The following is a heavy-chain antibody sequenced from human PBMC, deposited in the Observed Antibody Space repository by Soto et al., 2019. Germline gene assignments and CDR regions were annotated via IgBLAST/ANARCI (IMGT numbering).Heavy chain of an antibody. V-gene: IGHV3-30*18. CDR1: GFTFSSYS. Sequence: VGSLRLSCAASGFTFSSYSMHWVRQAPGKGLDWMTFISYDGNNQWYADSVKGRFTISRDNSKNTVYLQMNSLRPEDTAVYFCAKDPFNSSPGTGPGTRGLDYWGQGTPVTAPQ. CDR3: AKDPFNSSPGTGPGTRGLDY. D-gene: IGHD1-1*01. CDR2: ISYDGNNQ. J-gene: IGHJ4*02.